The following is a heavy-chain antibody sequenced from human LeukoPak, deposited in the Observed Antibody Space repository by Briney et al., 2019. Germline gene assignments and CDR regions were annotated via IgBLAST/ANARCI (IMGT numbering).Heavy chain of an antibody. Sequence: LSGGSLRLSCAASGFTFSSYAMHWVRQAPGKGLEWVAVISYDGSNKYYADSAKGRFTISRDNSKNTLYLQMNSLRAEDTAVYYCARTGVPYCYGSGSLRHYFDYWGQGTLVTVSS. J-gene: IGHJ4*02. CDR2: ISYDGSNK. V-gene: IGHV3-30*04. D-gene: IGHD3-10*01. CDR1: GFTFSSYA. CDR3: ARTGVPYCYGSGSLRHYFDY.